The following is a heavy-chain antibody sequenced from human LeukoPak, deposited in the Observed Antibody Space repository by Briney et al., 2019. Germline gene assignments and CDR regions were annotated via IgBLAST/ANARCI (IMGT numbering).Heavy chain of an antibody. J-gene: IGHJ6*03. CDR1: GYTFTGYY. Sequence: ASVKVSCKASGYTFTGYYMHWVRQAPGQGLEWMGWINPNSGGTNYAQKFQGRVTMTRDTSISTAYMELSRLRSDDTAAYYCARGAVAPPAYYMDVWGKGTTVTVSS. V-gene: IGHV1-2*02. CDR3: ARGAVAPPAYYMDV. D-gene: IGHD6-19*01. CDR2: INPNSGGT.